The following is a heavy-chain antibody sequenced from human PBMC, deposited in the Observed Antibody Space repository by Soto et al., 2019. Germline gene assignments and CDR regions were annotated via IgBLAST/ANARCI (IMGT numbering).Heavy chain of an antibody. J-gene: IGHJ3*02. Sequence: LEILSLTCTVSGGSVSSGSCYWSWIRQPPGKGLEWIGSIYYSGSTYHNPSLKSRVTISVDPSRNQFSLDLSSVTAADTAVYYCARQRAWYGEWAFDIWGQGTMVTVSS. CDR2: IYYSGST. V-gene: IGHV4-39*01. CDR3: ARQRAWYGEWAFDI. D-gene: IGHD3-10*01. CDR1: GGSVSSGSCY.